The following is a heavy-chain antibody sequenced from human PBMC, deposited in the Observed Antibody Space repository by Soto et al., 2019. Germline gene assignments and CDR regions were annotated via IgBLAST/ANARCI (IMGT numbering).Heavy chain of an antibody. CDR1: GGSFSGHY. CDR2: INHSGST. CDR3: ARGRGERSGYYYYYYYGMDV. D-gene: IGHD3-3*01. V-gene: IGHV4-34*01. J-gene: IGHJ6*02. Sequence: SETLPLTCSVYGGSFSGHYWSWISQTPGKGLEWIGEINHSGSTNYNPSLKSRVTISVDTSKNQFSLKLSSVTAADTAVYYCARGRGERSGYYYYYYYGMDVWGQGTTVTVSS.